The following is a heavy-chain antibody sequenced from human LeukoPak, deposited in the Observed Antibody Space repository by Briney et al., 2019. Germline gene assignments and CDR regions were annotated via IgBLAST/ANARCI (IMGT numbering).Heavy chain of an antibody. CDR2: ISSSSSYI. V-gene: IGHV3-21*01. CDR1: GFTFSSYS. J-gene: IGHJ6*02. Sequence: GGSLRLSCAASGFTFSSYSMNWVRQAPGKGLEWVSSISSSSSYIYYADSVKGRFTISRGNAKNSLYLQMNSLRAEDTAVYYCARDQSSGWYAYYGMDVWGQGTTVTVSS. D-gene: IGHD6-19*01. CDR3: ARDQSSGWYAYYGMDV.